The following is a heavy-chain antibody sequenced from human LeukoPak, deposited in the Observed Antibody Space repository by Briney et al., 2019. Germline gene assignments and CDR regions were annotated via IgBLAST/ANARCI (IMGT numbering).Heavy chain of an antibody. V-gene: IGHV4-61*02. D-gene: IGHD3-22*01. CDR3: ARDSAIYDSSGYYYSDAFDI. CDR1: GGSISSGFYY. CDR2: IYASGNT. J-gene: IGHJ3*02. Sequence: SETLSLTCSVSGGSISSGFYYWSWIRQPAGKGLEWIGRIYASGNTNYNTSLKSRVTISVDTSNKQFSLKLSSMTAADTAVYYCARDSAIYDSSGYYYSDAFDIWGQGIMVTVSS.